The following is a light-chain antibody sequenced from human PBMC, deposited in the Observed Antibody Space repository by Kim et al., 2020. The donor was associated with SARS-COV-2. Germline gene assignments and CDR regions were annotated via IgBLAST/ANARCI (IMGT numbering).Light chain of an antibody. Sequence: SAAVGDIVTITCRTSQGIRNDLGWYQQKPGKAPKLLIYAASSLQSGVPSRFSGSGSGTDFTLTISSLQPEDFATYYCLQDYNYPYTFGQGTKLEI. CDR3: LQDYNYPYT. CDR1: QGIRND. J-gene: IGKJ2*01. V-gene: IGKV1-6*01. CDR2: AAS.